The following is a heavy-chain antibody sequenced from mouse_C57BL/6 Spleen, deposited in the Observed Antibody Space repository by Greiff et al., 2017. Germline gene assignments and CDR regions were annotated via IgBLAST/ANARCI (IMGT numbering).Heavy chain of an antibody. J-gene: IGHJ4*01. CDR1: GYTFTSYW. V-gene: IGHV1-69*01. D-gene: IGHD2-3*01. Sequence: QVQLQQPGAELVMPGASVKLSCKASGYTFTSYWMHWVKQRPGQGLEWIGEIDPSDSYTNYNQKFKGKSTLTVDKSSSTAYMQLSSLTSEDSAVYYWARISIYDGYYDYYAMDYWGQGTSVTVSS. CDR2: IDPSDSYT. CDR3: ARISIYDGYYDYYAMDY.